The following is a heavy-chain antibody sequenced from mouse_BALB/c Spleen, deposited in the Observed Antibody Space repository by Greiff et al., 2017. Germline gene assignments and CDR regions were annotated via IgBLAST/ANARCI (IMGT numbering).Heavy chain of an antibody. CDR3: ARAYYYGSSYDAMDY. CDR2: IWRGGST. Sequence: VKLMESGPSLVQPSQSLSITCTVSGFSLTSYGVHWVRQSPGKGLEWLGVIWRGGSTDYNAAFMSRLSITKDNSKSQVFFKMNSLQADDTAIYYCARAYYYGSSYDAMDYWGQGTSVTVSS. CDR1: GFSLTSYG. V-gene: IGHV2-5-1*01. D-gene: IGHD1-1*01. J-gene: IGHJ4*01.